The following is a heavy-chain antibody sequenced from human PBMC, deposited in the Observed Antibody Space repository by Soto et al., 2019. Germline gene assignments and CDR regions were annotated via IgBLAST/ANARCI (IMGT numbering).Heavy chain of an antibody. CDR1: PGARDSGDFY. CDR2: IYYRAST. V-gene: IGHV4-30-4*01. Sequence: SETLSLTCNASPGARDSGDFYWGWIGQNPGNGLDWLGYIYYRASTYYNRSLKGRLSISGDTSKNQFSLQLSFVTVADTTTYYCARDRARNLWDYFYGMHVRCRGIMGTVFS. J-gene: IGHJ6*02. D-gene: IGHD1-26*01. CDR3: ARDRARNLWDYFYGMHV.